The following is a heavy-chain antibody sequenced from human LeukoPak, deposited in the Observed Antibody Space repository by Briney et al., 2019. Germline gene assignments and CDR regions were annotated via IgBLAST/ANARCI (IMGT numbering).Heavy chain of an antibody. D-gene: IGHD6-19*01. Sequence: PSETLSLTCTVSGGSISSYYWSWIRQPPEKGLEWIGYIYYSGSTNYNPSLKSRVTISVDTTKNQFSLKLSSVTAADTAVYYCARGRRYSSGWPHFDYWGQGTLVTVSS. CDR3: ARGRRYSSGWPHFDY. V-gene: IGHV4-59*01. CDR1: GGSISSYY. J-gene: IGHJ4*02. CDR2: IYYSGST.